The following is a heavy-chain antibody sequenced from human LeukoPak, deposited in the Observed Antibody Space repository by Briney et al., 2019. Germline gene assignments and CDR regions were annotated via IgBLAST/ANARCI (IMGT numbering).Heavy chain of an antibody. J-gene: IGHJ4*02. Sequence: GGSLRLSCAASGFTFSSYAMHWVRQAPGKGLEWVAVISYDGSNKYYADSVKGRFTISRDNSKNTLYLQMNSLRAEDTAVYYCAREVIAALDYWGQGTLVTVSS. CDR3: AREVIAALDY. CDR1: GFTFSSYA. D-gene: IGHD6-6*01. CDR2: ISYDGSNK. V-gene: IGHV3-30-3*01.